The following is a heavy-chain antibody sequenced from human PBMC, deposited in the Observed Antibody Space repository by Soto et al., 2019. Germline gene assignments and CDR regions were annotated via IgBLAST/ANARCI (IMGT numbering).Heavy chain of an antibody. D-gene: IGHD3-22*01. J-gene: IGHJ4*02. Sequence: QEQLVQSGAEVKEPGSSVKVSCKDPGGLFSSYAISWVRQAPGQGLEWVGGIIPVFNSAYYAEKLQDRVTITADESKNTAYMELSSLKSEDTAMYYCARGGSGYVWFNEFWGQGTLVTVSS. CDR1: GGLFSSYA. CDR3: ARGGSGYVWFNEF. V-gene: IGHV1-69*01. CDR2: IIPVFNSA.